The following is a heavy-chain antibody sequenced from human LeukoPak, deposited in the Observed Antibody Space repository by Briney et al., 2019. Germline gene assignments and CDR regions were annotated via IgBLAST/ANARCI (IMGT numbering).Heavy chain of an antibody. Sequence: SQTLSLTCAIYGDSVSSNSAAWSWIRLSPSRGLEWLGRTYYRFKWYNDYAVSVRSRITINPDTSKNLFSLQLNSVTPEDTAVYYCAREAIDSFDIWGQGTMVTVSS. CDR1: GDSVSSNSAA. CDR3: AREAIDSFDI. V-gene: IGHV6-1*01. CDR2: TYYRFKWYN. J-gene: IGHJ3*02.